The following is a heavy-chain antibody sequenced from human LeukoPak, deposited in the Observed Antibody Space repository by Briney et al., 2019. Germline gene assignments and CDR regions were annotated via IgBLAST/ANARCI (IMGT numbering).Heavy chain of an antibody. V-gene: IGHV3-43*02. J-gene: IGHJ3*02. CDR2: ISGDGGST. CDR3: AKENWELGAFDI. D-gene: IGHD1-26*01. CDR1: GFTVDDYA. Sequence: PGGSLRRSCSASGFTVDDYAMHWVPQASGKGWVGVSFISGDGGSTYYAESVKGLFTISRDNSKNSLYLQMNSLRTEDTALYYCAKENWELGAFDIWGQGTMVTVSS.